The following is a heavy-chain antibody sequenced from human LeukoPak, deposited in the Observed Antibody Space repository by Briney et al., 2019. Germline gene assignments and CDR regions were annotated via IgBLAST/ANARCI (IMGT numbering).Heavy chain of an antibody. CDR2: IRYDGSNK. V-gene: IGHV3-30*02. Sequence: GGSLRLSCAASGFTFSSYGMHWVRQAPGKGLEWVAFIRYDGSNKYYADSAKGRFTISRDNSKNTLYVQMNSLRAEDTAVYYCAKGVYYYYGMDVWGQGTTVTVSS. J-gene: IGHJ6*02. CDR3: AKGVYYYYGMDV. CDR1: GFTFSSYG.